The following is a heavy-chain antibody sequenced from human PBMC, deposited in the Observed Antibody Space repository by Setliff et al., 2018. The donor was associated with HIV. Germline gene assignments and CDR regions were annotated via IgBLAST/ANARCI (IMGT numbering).Heavy chain of an antibody. Sequence: PSETLSLTCSVSGASISSGGYFWTWIRQPPGKGLEWVGFIYHSGTTYCNPSLKDRVIISEDTSRDQFFLKLTSVTADDTGIYYCARGPPFAYWGQGLLVTVSS. V-gene: IGHV4-30-2*01. CDR3: ARGPPFAY. CDR2: IYHSGTT. CDR1: GASISSGGYF. J-gene: IGHJ4*02.